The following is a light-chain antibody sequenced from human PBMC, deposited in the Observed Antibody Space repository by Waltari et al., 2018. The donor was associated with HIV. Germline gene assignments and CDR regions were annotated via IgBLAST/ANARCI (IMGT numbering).Light chain of an antibody. Sequence: DIVMTQSPATLSVSPGERAILSCRASQSVNSDLAWYQQRPGQAPRLLIHGASTRATGIPARFSGSGSGTEFTLTINSLQSEDFAVYYCQQYNNWPPWTFGQGTKVEIK. CDR1: QSVNSD. V-gene: IGKV3-15*01. J-gene: IGKJ1*01. CDR3: QQYNNWPPWT. CDR2: GAS.